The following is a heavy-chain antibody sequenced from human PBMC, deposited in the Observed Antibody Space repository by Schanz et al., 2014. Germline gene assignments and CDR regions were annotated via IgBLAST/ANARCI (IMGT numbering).Heavy chain of an antibody. Sequence: EVQLVESGGGVVQPGRSLRLSCAASGFTFSGYAMSWVRQAPGKGLEWVSTLSGSGASTYYADSVKGRFTISRDNSKNTLYLQMNSLRAEDTAVYYCAKDQGSYGSGSYSYFDYWGQGTLATVSS. CDR3: AKDQGSYGSGSYSYFDY. V-gene: IGHV3-23*04. CDR1: GFTFSGYA. CDR2: LSGSGAST. J-gene: IGHJ4*02. D-gene: IGHD3-10*01.